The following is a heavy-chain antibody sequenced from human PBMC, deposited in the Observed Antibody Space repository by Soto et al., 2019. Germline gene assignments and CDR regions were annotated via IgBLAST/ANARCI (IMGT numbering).Heavy chain of an antibody. CDR3: ATGETMAGVFDY. D-gene: IGHD3-10*02. Sequence: ASVKVSCKVSGYTLTELSMHWVPQAPGKGLEWMGGFDPEDGETIYAQKFQGRVTMTEDTSTDTAYMELSSLRSEDTAVYYCATGETMAGVFDYWGQGTLVTVSS. CDR1: GYTLTELS. V-gene: IGHV1-24*01. CDR2: FDPEDGET. J-gene: IGHJ4*02.